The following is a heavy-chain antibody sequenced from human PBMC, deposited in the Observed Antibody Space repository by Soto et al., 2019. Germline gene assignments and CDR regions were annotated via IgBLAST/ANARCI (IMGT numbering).Heavy chain of an antibody. Sequence: GGSLRLSCAASGFTFSNYNVNWVRQAPGKGLEWVSSISSRSNFIYYADSVKGRFTISRDNAKSSVYLQMNSLRGEDTAVYHCARDLTTVPFDYWGQGTLVTVSS. CDR3: ARDLTTVPFDY. CDR2: ISSRSNFI. CDR1: GFTFSNYN. D-gene: IGHD4-17*01. V-gene: IGHV3-21*01. J-gene: IGHJ4*02.